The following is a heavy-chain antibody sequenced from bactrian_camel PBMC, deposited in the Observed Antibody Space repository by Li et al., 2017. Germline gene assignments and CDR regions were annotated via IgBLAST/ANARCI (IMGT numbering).Heavy chain of an antibody. CDR2: ICSEGDKV. CDR1: RYPYRNPC. J-gene: IGHJ7*01. Sequence: HVQLVESGGGSVQAGGSLRLSCVASRYPYRNPCMAWFRQTPGKEREGVAAICSEGDKVHYADSVKGRFTISHDNAENKLFLQMSNLKPEDSGTYYCAAGEAGVHGCDNGMPYWGKGTQVTVS. D-gene: IGHD5*01. V-gene: IGHV3S1*01.